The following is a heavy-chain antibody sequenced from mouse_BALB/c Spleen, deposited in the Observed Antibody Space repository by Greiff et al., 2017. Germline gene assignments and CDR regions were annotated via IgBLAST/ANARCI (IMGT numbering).Heavy chain of an antibody. CDR3: ARRGLRRNYAMDY. J-gene: IGHJ4*01. V-gene: IGHV1S126*01. CDR2: IDPSDSET. CDR1: GYSFTSYW. D-gene: IGHD2-2*01. Sequence: VQLVESGPQLVRPGASVKISCKASGYSFTSYWMHWVKQRPGQGLEWIGMIDPSDSETRLNQKFKDKATLTVDKSSSTAYMQLSSPTSEDSAVYYCARRGLRRNYAMDYWGQGTSVTVSS.